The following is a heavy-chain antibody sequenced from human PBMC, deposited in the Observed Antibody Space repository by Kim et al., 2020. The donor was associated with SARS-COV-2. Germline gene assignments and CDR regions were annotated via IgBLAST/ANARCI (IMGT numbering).Heavy chain of an antibody. J-gene: IGHJ6*02. CDR2: INSDGSST. Sequence: GGSLRLSCAASGFTFSSYWMHWVRQAPGKGLVWVSRINSDGSSTSYADSVKGRFTISRDNAKNTLYLQMNSLRAEDTAVYYCARGATYYDILTGYSTDYGMDVWGQGTTVTVSS. CDR3: ARGATYYDILTGYSTDYGMDV. V-gene: IGHV3-74*01. D-gene: IGHD3-9*01. CDR1: GFTFSSYW.